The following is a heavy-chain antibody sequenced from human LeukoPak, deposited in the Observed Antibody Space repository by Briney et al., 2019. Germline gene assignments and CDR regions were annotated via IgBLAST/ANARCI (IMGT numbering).Heavy chain of an antibody. J-gene: IGHJ3*02. D-gene: IGHD2-2*01. CDR3: AKDSQDCSSTSCPDAFDI. V-gene: IGHV3-30*02. CDR2: IRYDGSNK. Sequence: PGGSLRLSCAASGFTFSSYGMHWVRQAPGKGLEWVAFIRYDGSNKYYADSVKGRFTISRDNSKNTLYLQMNSLRAEDTAVYYCAKDSQDCSSTSCPDAFDIWGQGTMVTVSS. CDR1: GFTFSSYG.